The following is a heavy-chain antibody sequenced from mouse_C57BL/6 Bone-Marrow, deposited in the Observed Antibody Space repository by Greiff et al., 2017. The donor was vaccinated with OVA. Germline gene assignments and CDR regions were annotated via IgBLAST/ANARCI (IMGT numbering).Heavy chain of an antibody. CDR3: ARSDSNYEYFDV. CDR2: IDPSDSYT. D-gene: IGHD2-5*01. Sequence: QVQLQQPGAELVKPGASVKLSCKASGYTFTSYWMQWVKQRPGQGLEWIGEIDPSDSYTNYNQKFKGKATLTVDTSSSTAYMQLSSLTSEDSAVYYCARSDSNYEYFDVWGTGTTVTVSS. CDR1: GYTFTSYW. J-gene: IGHJ1*03. V-gene: IGHV1-50*01.